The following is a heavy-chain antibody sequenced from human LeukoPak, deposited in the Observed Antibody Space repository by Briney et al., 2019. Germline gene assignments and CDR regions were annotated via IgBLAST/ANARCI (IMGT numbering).Heavy chain of an antibody. Sequence: SETLSLTCTVSSGSITGYYWSWIRQPPGEGLEWIGYIYYTGSTNYNPSLKSRVTMSLDTSKNHFSLQLSSVTAADTAVYYRARVRNSYGERDFDYWGQGILVTVSS. V-gene: IGHV4-59*01. J-gene: IGHJ4*02. D-gene: IGHD5-18*01. CDR2: IYYTGST. CDR1: SGSITGYY. CDR3: ARVRNSYGERDFDY.